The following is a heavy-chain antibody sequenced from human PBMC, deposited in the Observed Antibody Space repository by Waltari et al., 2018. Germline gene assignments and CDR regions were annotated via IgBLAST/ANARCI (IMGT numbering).Heavy chain of an antibody. CDR2: MFYNGSP. J-gene: IGHJ4*02. CDR1: GGSITTYY. Sequence: QVQLQESGPGLVKPSETLSLTCTVSGGSITTYYWTWIRQPPGRGLEWIGYMFYNGSPNDNPSLKSRVTISIDTSKNQVSLNLSSVTAADTAIYYCARDTIAVGYFDLWGQGTLVTVSS. CDR3: ARDTIAVGYFDL. V-gene: IGHV4-59*01. D-gene: IGHD6-19*01.